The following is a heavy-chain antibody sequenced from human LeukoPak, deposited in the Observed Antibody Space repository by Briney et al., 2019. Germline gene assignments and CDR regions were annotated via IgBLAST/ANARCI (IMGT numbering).Heavy chain of an antibody. CDR2: VFHTGYT. D-gene: IGHD2-21*01. CDR3: ARDRNCGGGGCFRSFDF. J-gene: IGHJ4*02. Sequence: PSETLSLTCTVSGGSLSSGGYYWTWIRQHPGKGLEWVGCVFHTGYTYYNPSLKSRVTISVDTSKNQFSLKLTSVTAADTAMYYCARDRNCGGGGCFRSFDFWGQGILVTVSS. V-gene: IGHV4-31*03. CDR1: GGSLSSGGYY.